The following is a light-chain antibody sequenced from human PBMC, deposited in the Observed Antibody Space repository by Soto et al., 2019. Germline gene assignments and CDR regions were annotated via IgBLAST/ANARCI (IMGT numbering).Light chain of an antibody. V-gene: IGKV4-1*01. CDR2: WAS. Sequence: DIVVTQSPDSLAVSLGERATFNCKSSQSVLYSSNNKNYVAWYQQKPGQPPKLLIYWASTRESGVPDRFSGSGSGTDFTLTISSLQAEDVAVYYCQQYYSTPWTFGQGTKVEIK. CDR3: QQYYSTPWT. CDR1: QSVLYSSNNKNY. J-gene: IGKJ1*01.